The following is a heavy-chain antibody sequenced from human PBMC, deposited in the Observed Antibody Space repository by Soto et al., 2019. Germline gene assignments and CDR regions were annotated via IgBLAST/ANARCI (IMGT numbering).Heavy chain of an antibody. CDR1: GYTFTGYY. CDR3: ARVGAGHVSNYPYYYYGMDV. Sequence: ASVKVSCRASGYTFTGYYMRWVRQAPGQGLEWMGWINPNSGGTNYAQKFQGRVTMTRDTSISTAYMELSRLRSDDTAVYYCARVGAGHVSNYPYYYYGMDVWGQGTTVTVSS. D-gene: IGHD4-4*01. CDR2: INPNSGGT. J-gene: IGHJ6*02. V-gene: IGHV1-2*02.